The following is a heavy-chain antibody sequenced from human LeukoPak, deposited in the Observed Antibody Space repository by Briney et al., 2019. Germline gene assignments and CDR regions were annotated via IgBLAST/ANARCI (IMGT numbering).Heavy chain of an antibody. Sequence: GASVKVSCKASGGTFSSYAISWVRQAPGRGLEWMGRIIPIFGTANYAQKFQGRVTITTDESTSTAYMELSSLRSEDTAVYYCASLSDFKLAFDIWGQGTMVTVSS. J-gene: IGHJ3*02. CDR1: GGTFSSYA. CDR3: ASLSDFKLAFDI. D-gene: IGHD3-3*01. CDR2: IIPIFGTA. V-gene: IGHV1-69*05.